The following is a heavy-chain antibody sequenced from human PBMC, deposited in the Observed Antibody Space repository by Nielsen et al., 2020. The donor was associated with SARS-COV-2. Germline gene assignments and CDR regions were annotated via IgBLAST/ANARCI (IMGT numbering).Heavy chain of an antibody. V-gene: IGHV3-11*04. CDR2: ISSSGSTI. CDR1: GFTFSDYY. Sequence: GESLKISCAASGFTFSDYYMSWIRQAPGKGLEWVSYISSSGSTIYYADSVKGRFTISRDNAKNSLYLQMNSLRAEDTAVYYCARELYNVVPQAFDIWGQGTMVTVSS. J-gene: IGHJ3*02. CDR3: ARELYNVVPQAFDI. D-gene: IGHD2-21*01.